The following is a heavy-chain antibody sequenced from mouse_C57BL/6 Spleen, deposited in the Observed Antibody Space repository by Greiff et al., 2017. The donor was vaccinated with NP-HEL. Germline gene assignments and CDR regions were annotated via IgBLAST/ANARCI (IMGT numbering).Heavy chain of an antibody. CDR1: GYSFTSYY. V-gene: IGHV1-66*01. CDR2: IYPGSGNT. D-gene: IGHD3-2*02. CDR3: ARSAAQATPFDY. Sequence: QVQLQQSGPELVKPGASVKISCKASGYSFTSYYIHWVKQRPGQGLEWIGWIYPGSGNTKYNEKFKGKATLTADTSSSTAYMQLSSLTSEDSAVYYCARSAAQATPFDYWGQGTTLTVSS. J-gene: IGHJ2*01.